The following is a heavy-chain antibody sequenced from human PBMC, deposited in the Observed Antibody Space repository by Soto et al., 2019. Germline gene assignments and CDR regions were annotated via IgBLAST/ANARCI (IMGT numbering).Heavy chain of an antibody. CDR3: AKDLVVGIFGVVISYGMDV. D-gene: IGHD3-3*01. J-gene: IGHJ6*02. CDR2: ISYDGSNK. V-gene: IGHV3-30*18. CDR1: GFTFSSYG. Sequence: QVQLVESGGGVVQPGRSLRLSCAASGFTFSSYGMHWVRQAPGKGLEWVAVISYDGSNKYYADSVKGRFTISRDNSKNTLYLQMNSLRAEDTAVYYCAKDLVVGIFGVVISYGMDVWGQGTTVTVSS.